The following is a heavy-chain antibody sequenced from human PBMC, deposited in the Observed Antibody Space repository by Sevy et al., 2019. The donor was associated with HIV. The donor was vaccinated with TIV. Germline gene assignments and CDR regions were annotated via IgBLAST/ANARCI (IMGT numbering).Heavy chain of an antibody. D-gene: IGHD4-4*01. V-gene: IGHV3-11*06. J-gene: IGHJ4*02. CDR3: ARDFGNDYSNPFDY. Sequence: GGSLRLSCAASGFTFSDYYMSWIRQAPGKGLEWVSYISSSSSYTNYADSVKGRFTISRDNAKNSLYLQMNSLRAEDTAVYYCARDFGNDYSNPFDYWGQGTLVTVSS. CDR1: GFTFSDYY. CDR2: ISSSSSYT.